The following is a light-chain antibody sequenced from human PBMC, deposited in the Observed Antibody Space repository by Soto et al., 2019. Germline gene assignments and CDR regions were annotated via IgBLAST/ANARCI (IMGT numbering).Light chain of an antibody. Sequence: QSVLTQPPSVSAAPGQRVTISCSGSSSNIGSNYVSWYQQLPGTAPKLLIYDNNKRPSGIPDRFSGSKSGTSATLGITGLQTGAEADYYCRTWDSSMRVFGTGTKVT. CDR3: RTWDSSMRV. CDR1: SSNIGSNY. V-gene: IGLV1-51*01. CDR2: DNN. J-gene: IGLJ1*01.